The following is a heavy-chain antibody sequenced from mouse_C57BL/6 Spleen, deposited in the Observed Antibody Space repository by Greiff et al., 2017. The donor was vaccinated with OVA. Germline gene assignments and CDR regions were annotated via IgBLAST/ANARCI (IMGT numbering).Heavy chain of an antibody. Sequence: QVQLQQPGAELVRPGSSVKLSCKASGYTFTSYWMDWVKQRPGQGLEWIGNIYPSDSETHYNQKFKDKATLTVDKSSSTAYMQLSSLTSEDSAVYYCARPLNYYGSSPSWFAYWGQGTLVTVSA. D-gene: IGHD1-1*01. V-gene: IGHV1-61*01. CDR2: IYPSDSET. J-gene: IGHJ3*01. CDR3: ARPLNYYGSSPSWFAY. CDR1: GYTFTSYW.